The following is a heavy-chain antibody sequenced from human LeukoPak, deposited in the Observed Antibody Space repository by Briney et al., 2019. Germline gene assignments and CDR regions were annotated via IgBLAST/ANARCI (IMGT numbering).Heavy chain of an antibody. Sequence: GGSLRLSCAASGLTVSSTYMSWVRQAPGEGLEWVSILYSDGSTYYADSVMGRFTISRDNSENTLYLQVNSLRAEDTAFYYCTRGRDSSGYQAFDYWGQGTLVTVSS. J-gene: IGHJ4*02. CDR2: LYSDGST. CDR1: GLTVSSTY. CDR3: TRGRDSSGYQAFDY. V-gene: IGHV3-53*01. D-gene: IGHD3-22*01.